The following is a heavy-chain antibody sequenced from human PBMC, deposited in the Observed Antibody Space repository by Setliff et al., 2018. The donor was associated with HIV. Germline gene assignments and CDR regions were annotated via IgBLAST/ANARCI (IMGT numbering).Heavy chain of an antibody. CDR3: ARSSRANEAFDV. Sequence: SVKVSCKASGYTFTNYAIHWVRQAPGQALEWMGWFTPFNDNTNYAQKYRGRISITRDRSMSTAYMELSSLRSEDTGMYYCARSSRANEAFDVWGQGTRVTVSS. CDR2: FTPFNDNT. J-gene: IGHJ3*01. V-gene: IGHV1-45*02. CDR1: GYTFTNYA.